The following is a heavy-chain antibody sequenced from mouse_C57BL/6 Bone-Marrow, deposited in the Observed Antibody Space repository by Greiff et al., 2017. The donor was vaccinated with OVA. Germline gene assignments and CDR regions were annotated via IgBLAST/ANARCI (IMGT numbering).Heavy chain of an antibody. J-gene: IGHJ4*01. V-gene: IGHV5-4*01. D-gene: IGHD2-2*01. CDR1: GFTFSSYA. CDR2: ISDGGSYT. Sequence: EVQGVESGGGLVKPGGSLKLSCAASGFTFSSYAMSWVRQTPEKRLEWVATISDGGSYTYYPDNVKGRFTISRDNAKNNLYLQMSHLKSEDTAMYYCARYGYDIYYYAMDYWGQGTSVTVSS. CDR3: ARYGYDIYYYAMDY.